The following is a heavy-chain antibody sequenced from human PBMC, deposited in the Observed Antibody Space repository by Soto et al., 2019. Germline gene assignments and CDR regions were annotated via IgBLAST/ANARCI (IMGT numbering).Heavy chain of an antibody. D-gene: IGHD3-10*01. J-gene: IGHJ6*03. CDR1: GGSFSGYY. V-gene: IGHV4-34*01. CDR2: IDHSGST. CDR3: ARGARDGDYYYMDV. Sequence: PSETLSLTCAVYGGSFSGYYWSWIRQPPGTGLEWIGEIDHSGSTNYNPSLKSRVTISVDTSKNQFSLKLSSVTAADTAVYYCARGARDGDYYYMDVWGKGTTVTVSS.